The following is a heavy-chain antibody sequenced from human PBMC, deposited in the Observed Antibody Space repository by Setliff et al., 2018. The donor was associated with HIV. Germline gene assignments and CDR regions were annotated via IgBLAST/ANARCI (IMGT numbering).Heavy chain of an antibody. D-gene: IGHD3-3*01. V-gene: IGHV4-34*01. J-gene: IGHJ6*03. CDR1: GGSFSGYY. CDR2: INHSGST. Sequence: ETLSLTCAVYGGSFSGYYWNWIRQPPGKGLEWIGEINHSGSTKYNPSLKSRVTISVDTSKNQFSLKLSSVTAADTAVYYCARGTAYYNFWSGYSQDYYYYMDVWGKGTTVTVSS. CDR3: ARGTAYYNFWSGYSQDYYYYMDV.